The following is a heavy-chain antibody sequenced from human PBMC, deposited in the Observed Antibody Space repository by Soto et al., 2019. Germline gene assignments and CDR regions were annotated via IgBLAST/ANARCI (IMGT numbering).Heavy chain of an antibody. D-gene: IGHD2-15*01. CDR1: GFTFSSYS. J-gene: IGHJ3*02. CDR3: SVVAATSVAFDI. V-gene: IGHV3-21*01. Sequence: GGSLRLSCAASGFTFSSYSMNWVRQAPGKGLEWVSSISSSSYIYYADSVKGRFTISRDNAKNSLYLQMNSLRAEDTAVYYCSVVAATSVAFDIWGQGTMVTVSS. CDR2: ISSSSYI.